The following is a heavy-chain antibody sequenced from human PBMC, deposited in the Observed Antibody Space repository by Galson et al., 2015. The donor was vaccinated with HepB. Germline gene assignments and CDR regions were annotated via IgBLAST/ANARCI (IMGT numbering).Heavy chain of an antibody. D-gene: IGHD2-2*01. CDR2: IYDSGST. Sequence: QVQLWESGPGLVKPSETLSLTCTVSGGSISSYYWNWIRQPPGKGLEWIGHIYDSGSTNYNPSLKSRVTLSVDTSKNQFSPKLSSVTAADTAVYYCARQQYRSITSRTNYFLDVWGKGTPVTVSS. CDR3: ARQQYRSITSRTNYFLDV. CDR1: GGSISSYY. V-gene: IGHV4-59*08. J-gene: IGHJ6*03.